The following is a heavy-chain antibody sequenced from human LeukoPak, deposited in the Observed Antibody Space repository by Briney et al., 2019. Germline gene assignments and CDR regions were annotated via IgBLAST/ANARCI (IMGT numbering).Heavy chain of an antibody. CDR2: INYIRTT. CDR1: GGSISSYY. Sequence: PSETLSLTCTVSGGSISSYYWNWIRQPPGKGLEWIGYINYIRTTDYNPSLKSRVTISLDTSKNRFSLKLSSVTAADTAMYYCARSYSSSDHYYYHGMDVWGQGTTVTVSS. V-gene: IGHV4-59*08. D-gene: IGHD6-13*01. CDR3: ARSYSSSDHYYYHGMDV. J-gene: IGHJ6*02.